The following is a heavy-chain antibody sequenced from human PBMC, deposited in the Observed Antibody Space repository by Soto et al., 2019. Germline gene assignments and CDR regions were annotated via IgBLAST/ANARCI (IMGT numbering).Heavy chain of an antibody. CDR1: GFTFRSYA. D-gene: IGHD2-2*01. CDR2: ISSGLST. J-gene: IGHJ6*02. Sequence: EVQLLESGGDLVQPGGSLSLSCTASGFTFRSYAMSWVRQAPGKGLEWVSGISSGLSTYHADSLKGRFTISRDNSNNILHLQMNSLRAEDSAVYYCAKELSRDIVVLPAALYGMDVWGQGATVTVSS. CDR3: AKELSRDIVVLPAALYGMDV. V-gene: IGHV3-23*01.